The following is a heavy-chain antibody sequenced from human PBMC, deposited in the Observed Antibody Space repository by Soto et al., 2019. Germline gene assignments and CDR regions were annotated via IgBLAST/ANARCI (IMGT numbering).Heavy chain of an antibody. D-gene: IGHD3-10*02. V-gene: IGHV4-34*02. CDR2: LIHGGST. CDR3: ARSPLSYDYVRQTWREVGDSFDV. J-gene: IGHJ3*01. Sequence: QVHLEQWGAGLVKTSGSLSLTCAIYNSSLGAFHWTWIRQPPGKGLEWIGELIHGGSTNYNPSLKSRVTFSLDTSRSQFSLHLMSVTAADSAVYYCARSPLSYDYVRQTWREVGDSFDVWGRGTSVTLSS. CDR1: NSSLGAFH.